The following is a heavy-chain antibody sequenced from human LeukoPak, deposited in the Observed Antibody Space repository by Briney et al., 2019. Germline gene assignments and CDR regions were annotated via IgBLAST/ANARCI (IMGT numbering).Heavy chain of an antibody. J-gene: IGHJ4*02. CDR2: VSSHGNDG. D-gene: IGHD5-24*01. CDR3: TRDAYNFNDFDY. Sequence: WGSLRLPCAVSEFAFRNYAMHWVRQPPGKGLEWVAVVSSHGNDGYYADSVRGRFPISRDNSKNTLYLQIDSLRLEDTAIYYCTRDAYNFNDFDYWGQGTLVTVSS. CDR1: EFAFRNYA. V-gene: IGHV3-30*17.